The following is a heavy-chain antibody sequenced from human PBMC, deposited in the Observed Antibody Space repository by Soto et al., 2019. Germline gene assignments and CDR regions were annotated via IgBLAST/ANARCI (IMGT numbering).Heavy chain of an antibody. CDR1: GFTFSSYG. V-gene: IGHV3-33*08. D-gene: IGHD6-13*01. Sequence: PGGSLRLSCAASGFTFSSYGMHWVRQAPGKGLEWVAVISYDGSNKYYADSVKGRFTISRDNSKNTLYLQMNSLRAEDTAVYYCARDPSTALLAAAGPFDYWGQGTLVTVSS. J-gene: IGHJ4*02. CDR3: ARDPSTALLAAAGPFDY. CDR2: ISYDGSNK.